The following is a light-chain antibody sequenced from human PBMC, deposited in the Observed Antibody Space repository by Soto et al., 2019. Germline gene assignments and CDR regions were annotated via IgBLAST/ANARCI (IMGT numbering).Light chain of an antibody. J-gene: IGLJ2*01. Sequence: QSVLTQPPSASGTPGQRVTISCSGSTSNIGSKTVSWYQQLPGSAPRVLIYNNNERPSGVPDRFSGSKSATSASLAISGLQSEDEADYYCATWDASLPAVFGGGTKLTVL. CDR1: TSNIGSKT. V-gene: IGLV1-44*01. CDR2: NNN. CDR3: ATWDASLPAV.